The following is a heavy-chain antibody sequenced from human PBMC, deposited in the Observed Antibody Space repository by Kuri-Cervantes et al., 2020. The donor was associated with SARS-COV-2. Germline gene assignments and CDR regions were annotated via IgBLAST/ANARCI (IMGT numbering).Heavy chain of an antibody. V-gene: IGHV5-51*01. CDR2: IYPSDSDT. J-gene: IGHJ3*01. CDR3: ARSVVPHAHFSMDV. CDR1: GYSFTSYW. Sequence: GSLRLSCKGSGYSFTSYWIGWVRQMPGKGLEWMGDIYPSDSDTRYRPSFQGQVTLSADKSINTAYLQWSILKASDTAIYCCARSVVPHAHFSMDVWGQGTVVTVSS. D-gene: IGHD2-15*01.